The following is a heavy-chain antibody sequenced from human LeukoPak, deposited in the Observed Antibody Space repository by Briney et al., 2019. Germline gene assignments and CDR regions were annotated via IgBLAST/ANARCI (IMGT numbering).Heavy chain of an antibody. Sequence: SETLSLTCTVSGGSISSYYWSWIRQPPGKGLGWIGYIYYTGSTNYNPSLTSRVNISVDTSKNQFSLNLTSVTAADTAVYYCARWGSIAVARFDYWGQGTLVTVSS. J-gene: IGHJ4*02. V-gene: IGHV4-59*01. CDR2: IYYTGST. CDR3: ARWGSIAVARFDY. D-gene: IGHD6-6*01. CDR1: GGSISSYY.